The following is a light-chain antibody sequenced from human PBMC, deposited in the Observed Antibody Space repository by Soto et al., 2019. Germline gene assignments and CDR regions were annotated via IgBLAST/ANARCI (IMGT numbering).Light chain of an antibody. J-gene: IGLJ1*01. CDR1: SSNIGDNP. Sequence: QSVLTQPPSATGTPGQRITISCSGSSSNIGDNPVNWYKQLPGAAPKLLIYINDQRPSGVPDRFSGSKSGTSASLAISELQPEDEADDYCAAWDDSLNALFGTGTKVTGL. V-gene: IGLV1-44*01. CDR2: IND. CDR3: AAWDDSLNAL.